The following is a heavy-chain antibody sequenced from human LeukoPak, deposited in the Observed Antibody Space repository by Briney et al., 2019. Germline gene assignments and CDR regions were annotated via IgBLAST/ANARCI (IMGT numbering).Heavy chain of an antibody. CDR1: GGSISSGDYY. V-gene: IGHV4-30-4*01. D-gene: IGHD5-12*01. CDR3: ARRKWLRYPSLRGPFDY. Sequence: SETLSLTCTVSGGSISSGDYYWSWIRQPPGKGLEWIGYIYYSGSTNYNPSLKSRVTISVDTSKNQFSLKLSSVTAADTAVYYCARRKWLRYPSLRGPFDYWGQGTLVTVSS. CDR2: IYYSGST. J-gene: IGHJ4*02.